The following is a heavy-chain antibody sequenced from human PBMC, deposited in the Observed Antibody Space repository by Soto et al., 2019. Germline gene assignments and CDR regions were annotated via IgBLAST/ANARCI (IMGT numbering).Heavy chain of an antibody. V-gene: IGHV4-59*01. D-gene: IGHD2-15*01. CDR3: ARAARGNYCSGGSCPILSLDY. CDR1: GVSISSYY. CDR2: IYYSGST. Sequence: PSETLSLTCTVSGVSISSYYWSWIRQPPGKGLEWIGYIYYSGSTNYNPSLKSRVTISVDTSKSQFSLKLSSVTAADTAVYYCARAARGNYCSGGSCPILSLDYWGQGTLVTVSS. J-gene: IGHJ4*02.